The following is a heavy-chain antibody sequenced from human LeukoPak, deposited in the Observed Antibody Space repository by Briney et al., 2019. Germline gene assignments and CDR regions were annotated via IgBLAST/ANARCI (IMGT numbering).Heavy chain of an antibody. CDR1: GGSFSGYY. CDR2: INHSGST. V-gene: IGHV4-34*01. D-gene: IGHD6-13*01. Sequence: SETLSLTCAVCGGSFSGYYWSWIRQPPGKGLEWIGEINHSGSTNYNPSLKSRVTISVDTSKNQFSLKLSSVTAADTAVYYCARSGIAGYYYYYYMDVWGKGTTVPSP. CDR3: ARSGIAGYYYYYYMDV. J-gene: IGHJ6*03.